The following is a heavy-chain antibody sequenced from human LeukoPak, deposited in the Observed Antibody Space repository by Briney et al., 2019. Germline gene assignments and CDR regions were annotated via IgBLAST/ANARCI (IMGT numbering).Heavy chain of an antibody. D-gene: IGHD2-15*01. J-gene: IGHJ5*02. V-gene: IGHV5-51*01. CDR2: IYPGDSDT. CDR3: ARHGRSGRLLKGGNWFDP. Sequence: LGESLKISCKGSGYSFTSYWIGWVRQMPGKGLEWMGIIYPGDSDTRYSPSFQGQVTISADKSISTAYLQWSSLKASDTAMYYCARHGRSGRLLKGGNWFDPWGQGTLVTVSS. CDR1: GYSFTSYW.